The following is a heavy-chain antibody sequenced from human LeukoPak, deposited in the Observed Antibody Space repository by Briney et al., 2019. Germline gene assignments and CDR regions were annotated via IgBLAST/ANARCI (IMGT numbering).Heavy chain of an antibody. D-gene: IGHD4-17*01. CDR3: ARGYYGDTHFDY. Sequence: GGSLRLSCAASGFTFSTYWMHWVRQAPGRGLVWVSRKNNDGSSTNYADSVKGRSTISRDNAKNTLHLQMNSLRAEDTAVYYCARGYYGDTHFDYWGQGILVSVSS. J-gene: IGHJ4*01. V-gene: IGHV3-74*01. CDR1: GFTFSTYW. CDR2: KNNDGSST.